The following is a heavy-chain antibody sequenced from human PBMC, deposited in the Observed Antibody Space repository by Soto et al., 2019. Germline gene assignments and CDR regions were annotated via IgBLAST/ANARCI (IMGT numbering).Heavy chain of an antibody. CDR1: GYTFTSYY. CDR3: ARGPSSYGDDDAFDI. V-gene: IGHV1-8*01. D-gene: IGHD4-17*01. CDR2: MNPNSGNT. Sequence: ASVKVSCKASGYTFTSYYINWVRQATGQGLEWMGWMNPNSGNTGYAQKFQGRVTMTRNTSISTAYMELSSLRSEDTAVYYCARGPSSYGDDDAFDIWGQGTMVTVSS. J-gene: IGHJ3*02.